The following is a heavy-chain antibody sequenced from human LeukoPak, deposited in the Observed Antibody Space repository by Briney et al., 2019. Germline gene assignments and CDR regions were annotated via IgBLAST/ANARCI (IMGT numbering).Heavy chain of an antibody. D-gene: IGHD1-20*01. CDR1: GFTFSTYG. CDR2: IGDDGTVQ. Sequence: SGGSLRLSCVASGFTFSTYGMHWVRQTPGKGLEWVAVIGDDGTVQHYADSVKGRFTISRDNSKNTLFLQMNSLGTEDTAVYYCAREHSLDNCFFDFWGQGTLVAASP. V-gene: IGHV3-30*03. J-gene: IGHJ4*02. CDR3: AREHSLDNCFFDF.